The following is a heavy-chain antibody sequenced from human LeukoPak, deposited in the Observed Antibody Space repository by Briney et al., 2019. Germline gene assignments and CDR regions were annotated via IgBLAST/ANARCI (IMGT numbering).Heavy chain of an antibody. J-gene: IGHJ6*04. CDR3: ATTGPHRSGYYGGYYDRDV. D-gene: IGHD3-3*01. V-gene: IGHV5-10-1*01. CDR2: IDPGDSYT. CDR1: GYSFSNYW. Sequence: GESLRISCKGSGYSFSNYWISWVRQMPGKGLEWMGRIDPGDSYTNYSPSFQGHVIISADKSVSTAYLQWSSLKASDTAIYFCATTGPHRSGYYGGYYDRDVWGRGTTVSVSS.